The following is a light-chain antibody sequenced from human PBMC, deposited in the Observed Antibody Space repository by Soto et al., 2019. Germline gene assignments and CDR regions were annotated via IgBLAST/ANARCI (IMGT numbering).Light chain of an antibody. CDR2: AAS. J-gene: IGKJ4*02. CDR1: QLISSW. Sequence: DIQMTQSPSSLAASVGDRVTITCRASQLISSWLVWYQQKPGHAPKLLIYAASNLPSGVPSRFSGSASGTEFTLTISSLQPDDFATYYCQQASTFPFTFGGGTEVHIK. V-gene: IGKV1-12*01. CDR3: QQASTFPFT.